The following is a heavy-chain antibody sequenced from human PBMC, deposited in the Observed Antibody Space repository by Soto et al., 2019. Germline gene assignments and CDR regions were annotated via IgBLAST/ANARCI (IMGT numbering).Heavy chain of an antibody. V-gene: IGHV1-69*13. CDR2: IIPIFGAA. CDR3: ARDDKPRLRFLNYYGMDV. J-gene: IGHJ6*02. D-gene: IGHD3-3*01. Sequence: SVKVSCKASGGTFSSYAISWVRQAPGQGLEWMGGIIPIFGAANYAQKFQGRVTITADESTSTAYMELSSLRSEDTAVYYCARDDKPRLRFLNYYGMDVWGQGTTVTVSS. CDR1: GGTFSSYA.